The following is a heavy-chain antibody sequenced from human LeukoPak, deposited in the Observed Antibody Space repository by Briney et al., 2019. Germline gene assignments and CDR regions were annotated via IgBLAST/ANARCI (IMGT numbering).Heavy chain of an antibody. Sequence: GGSLRLSCTASGSTFSSYGMHWVRQAPGKGLAWVAVISFDGNSQHYADSVKGRFTISRDNSKNTLYVQMNSLRGGDRAVDYGAGEGGGGSFYGPGYGMDVWGQGTTVTVSS. V-gene: IGHV3-30*03. D-gene: IGHD3-10*01. CDR2: ISFDGNSQ. CDR1: GSTFSSYG. J-gene: IGHJ6*02. CDR3: AGEGGGGSFYGPGYGMDV.